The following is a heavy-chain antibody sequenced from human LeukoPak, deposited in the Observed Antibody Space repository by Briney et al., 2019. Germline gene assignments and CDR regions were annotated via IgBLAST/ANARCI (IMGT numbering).Heavy chain of an antibody. CDR1: GFTFSSYA. Sequence: GGSLRLSCAASGFTFSSYAMHWVRQAPGKGLEWVAVISHDGSNKCYADSVKGRFTISRDNSKNTLYLQMNSLRAEDTAVYYCAHINDPWGQGTLVTVSS. CDR2: ISHDGSNK. D-gene: IGHD2-21*01. J-gene: IGHJ5*02. V-gene: IGHV3-30-3*01. CDR3: AHINDP.